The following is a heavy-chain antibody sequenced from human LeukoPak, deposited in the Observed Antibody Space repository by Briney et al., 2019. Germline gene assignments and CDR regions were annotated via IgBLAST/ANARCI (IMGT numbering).Heavy chain of an antibody. J-gene: IGHJ5*02. CDR1: GGSISSSTFY. D-gene: IGHD3-9*01. Sequence: PSETLSLTCTVSGGSISSSTFYWGWIRQPPGKGLEWIGSLYYSGSTYYNPSLKSRVTISVDTSKNQFSLKLSSVTAADTAVYYCAKGCRYDILTGIKKTNNWFDPWGQGTLVTVSS. CDR2: LYYSGST. V-gene: IGHV4-39*01. CDR3: AKGCRYDILTGIKKTNNWFDP.